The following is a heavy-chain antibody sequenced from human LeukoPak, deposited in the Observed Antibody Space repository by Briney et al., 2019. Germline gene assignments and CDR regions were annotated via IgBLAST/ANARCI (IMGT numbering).Heavy chain of an antibody. CDR3: ARDLSGSYYFDY. J-gene: IGHJ4*02. Sequence: GGSLRLSCAASGFAFSNCGMSWVRLLPGKGLEWVSVISGSGDNTYYANSVKGRFTVSRDNAKNSLYLQMNSLRAEDTAVYYCARDLSGSYYFDYWGQGTLVTVSS. D-gene: IGHD1-26*01. CDR1: GFAFSNCG. CDR2: ISGSGDNT. V-gene: IGHV3-23*01.